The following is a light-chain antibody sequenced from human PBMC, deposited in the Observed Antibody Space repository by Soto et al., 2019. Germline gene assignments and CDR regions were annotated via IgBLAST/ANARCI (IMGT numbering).Light chain of an antibody. CDR2: EVS. CDR3: ISYTSDDVRYV. J-gene: IGLJ1*01. CDR1: NSDVGIYDF. V-gene: IGLV2-14*01. Sequence: QSVLTQPASVSGTPGQSITISCTGSNSDVGIYDFVSWYQQHPGRAPKLIVSEVSHRPSGVSNRFSGSKSGNTASLTISGLQSEDEADYYCISYTSDDVRYVFGPGTKITVL.